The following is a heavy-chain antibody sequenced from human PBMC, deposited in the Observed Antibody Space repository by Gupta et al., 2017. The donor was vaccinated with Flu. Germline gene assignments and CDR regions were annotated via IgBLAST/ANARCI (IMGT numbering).Heavy chain of an antibody. J-gene: IGHJ5*02. CDR1: GGSLSSYY. CDR3: ARAWKQQLGGQRVNWFDP. CDR2: IYYSGST. D-gene: IGHD6-13*01. V-gene: IGHV4-59*01. Sequence: QVQLQESGPGLVKPSETLSLTCTVSGGSLSSYYWSWIRQPPGKGLEWIGYIYYSGSTNYNPSLKSRVTISVDTSKNQFSLKLSSVTAADTAVDYCARAWKQQLGGQRVNWFDPWGQGTLVTGSS.